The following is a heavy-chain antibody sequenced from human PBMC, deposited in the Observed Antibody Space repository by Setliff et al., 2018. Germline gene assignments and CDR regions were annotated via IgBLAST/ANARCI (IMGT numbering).Heavy chain of an antibody. V-gene: IGHV1-69*05. CDR3: ARDRIAYYYGSGAGNWFDP. CDR1: GGTFSSYA. Sequence: SVKVSCKASGGTFSSYAISWVRQAPGQGLEWMGGIIPIFGTANYAQKFQGRVTITTDESTSTAYMELSSLRSDDTAVYYCARDRIAYYYGSGAGNWFDPWGQGTLVTVSS. J-gene: IGHJ5*02. CDR2: IIPIFGTA. D-gene: IGHD3-10*01.